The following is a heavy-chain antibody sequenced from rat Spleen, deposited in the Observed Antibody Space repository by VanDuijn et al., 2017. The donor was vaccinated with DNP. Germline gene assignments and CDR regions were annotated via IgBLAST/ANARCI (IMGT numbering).Heavy chain of an antibody. Sequence: EVQLVESGGGLVQPGRSLKVSCTASGFIFSDYNMAWVRQAPKKGLEWVATIINDGKRTYYRDSVKGRFTISRDNAKSTLYLQMDSLRSEETATYYCTKAGGYSPWYFDYWGQGVMVTVSS. CDR3: TKAGGYSPWYFDY. CDR1: GFIFSDYN. V-gene: IGHV5S10*01. CDR2: IINDGKRT. J-gene: IGHJ2*01. D-gene: IGHD1-11*01.